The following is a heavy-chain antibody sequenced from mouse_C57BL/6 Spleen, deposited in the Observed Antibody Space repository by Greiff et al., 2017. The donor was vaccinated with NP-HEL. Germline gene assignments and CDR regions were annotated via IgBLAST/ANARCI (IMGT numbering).Heavy chain of an antibody. CDR2: IYPGDGDT. CDR3: ARWAMITSLDY. Sequence: QVQLQQSGPELVKPGASVKISCKASGYAFSSSWMNWVKQRPGKGLEWIGRIYPGDGDTNYNGKFKGKATLTADKSSSTAYMQLSILTSEDSAVYFCARWAMITSLDYWGQGTTLTVSS. CDR1: GYAFSSSW. V-gene: IGHV1-82*01. D-gene: IGHD2-4*01. J-gene: IGHJ2*01.